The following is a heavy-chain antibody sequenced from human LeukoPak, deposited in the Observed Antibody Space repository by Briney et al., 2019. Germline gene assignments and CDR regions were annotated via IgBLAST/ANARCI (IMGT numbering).Heavy chain of an antibody. CDR1: GFTFSSYG. CDR3: AKDRYSSSWSNREYFQH. J-gene: IGHJ1*01. Sequence: PGGSLRLSCAASGFTFSSYGMHWVRQAPGKGLEWVAFIRYDGSNKYYADSVKGRFTISRDNSKNTLYLQMNSLRAEDTAVYYCAKDRYSSSWSNREYFQHWGQGTLVTVSS. D-gene: IGHD6-13*01. CDR2: IRYDGSNK. V-gene: IGHV3-30*02.